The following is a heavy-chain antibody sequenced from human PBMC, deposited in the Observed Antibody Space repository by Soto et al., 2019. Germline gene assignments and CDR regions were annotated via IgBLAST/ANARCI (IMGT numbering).Heavy chain of an antibody. CDR2: IDHSGIT. D-gene: IGHD3-10*01. Sequence: ETLSLTCAVSGVSFSGFRWSYVRQSPGKGLEWIGEIDHSGITFYNPSLESRVTISLDTSKSQFSLELNTVTAADSAVYYCARRTLSMIRGAFDFWGQGTLVTVSS. CDR1: GVSFSGFR. V-gene: IGHV4-34*01. J-gene: IGHJ4*02. CDR3: ARRTLSMIRGAFDF.